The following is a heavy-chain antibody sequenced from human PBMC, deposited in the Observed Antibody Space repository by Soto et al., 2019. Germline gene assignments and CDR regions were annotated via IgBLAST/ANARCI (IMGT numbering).Heavy chain of an antibody. J-gene: IGHJ4*02. Sequence: ASVKVSCKASGYTFTSYDINWVRQATGQGLEWMGWMNPNTGNTDFAQKFQGRVTMTRNTSISTAYMELSSLRSEDTAVYYCATGRSDSGWYEEHFWGQGTLVTVSS. CDR1: GYTFTSYD. CDR2: MNPNTGNT. V-gene: IGHV1-8*01. CDR3: ATGRSDSGWYEEHF. D-gene: IGHD6-19*01.